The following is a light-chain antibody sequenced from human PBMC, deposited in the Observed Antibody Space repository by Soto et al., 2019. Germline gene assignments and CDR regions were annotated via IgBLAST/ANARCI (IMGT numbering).Light chain of an antibody. V-gene: IGKV1-5*03. CDR1: QTISSW. CDR3: QHYNSYSDA. Sequence: DIQMTQSPSTLSGSVGDRVTITCRASQTISSWLAWYQQKPGKAPKLLIYKASTLQSGVPSRFSGSGSGTEFTLTISSLQPADFAPYYCQHYNSYSDAFGQGTKVELK. J-gene: IGKJ1*01. CDR2: KAS.